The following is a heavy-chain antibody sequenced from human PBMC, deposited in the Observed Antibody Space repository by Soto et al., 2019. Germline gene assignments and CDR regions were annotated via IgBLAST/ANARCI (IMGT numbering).Heavy chain of an antibody. CDR3: AARLESSGYLNWFDP. J-gene: IGHJ5*02. V-gene: IGHV3-48*01. Sequence: GGSLRLSCAASGFTFSSYSMNWVRQAPGKGLEWVSYISSSSSTIYYADSVKGRFTISRDNAKNSLYLQMNSLRAEDTAVYYCAARLESSGYLNWFDPWXQGTLVTVSS. D-gene: IGHD3-22*01. CDR2: ISSSSSTI. CDR1: GFTFSSYS.